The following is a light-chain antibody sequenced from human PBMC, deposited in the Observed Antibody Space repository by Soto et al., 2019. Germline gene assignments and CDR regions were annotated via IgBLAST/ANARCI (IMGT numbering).Light chain of an antibody. V-gene: IGKV1-5*03. CDR1: ESISRW. CDR3: QQYKSYPPYT. Sequence: DILMTQSPSTLSASVGDRVTITCRASESISRWLAWYQQKPGQAPKLLIHRASALATGVPSRISGSGSGTDFTLTISNLQPDDFATYYCQQYKSYPPYTFGQGTKVDIK. J-gene: IGKJ2*01. CDR2: RAS.